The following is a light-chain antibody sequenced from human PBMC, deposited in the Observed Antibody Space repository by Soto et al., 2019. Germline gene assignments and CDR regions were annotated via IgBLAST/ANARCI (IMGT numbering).Light chain of an antibody. CDR2: GAS. J-gene: IGKJ1*01. CDR3: QQYDSSQT. V-gene: IGKV3-20*01. CDR1: QSVSSSY. Sequence: EIVLTQSPGTLSLSPGERATLSCRASQSVSSSYLVWYQQKPGQAPRLLIYGASSRATGIPDRVSGSGSGTDFTLTISRLEPEDFAVYYCQQYDSSQTFGQGTKVEIK.